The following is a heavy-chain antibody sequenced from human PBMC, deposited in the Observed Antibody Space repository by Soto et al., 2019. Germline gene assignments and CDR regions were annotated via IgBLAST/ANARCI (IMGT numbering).Heavy chain of an antibody. J-gene: IGHJ5*02. CDR2: INPSGGST. Sequence: ASVKVSCKASGYTFSSYYMHCVRQAPGQGLEWMAIINPSGGSTSYAQKFQGRVTMTRDTSTSTVYMELSSLRSEDTAVYYCARGVGIAATGTGGWFDPWGQGTLVTVSS. V-gene: IGHV1-46*01. D-gene: IGHD6-13*01. CDR3: ARGVGIAATGTGGWFDP. CDR1: GYTFSSYY.